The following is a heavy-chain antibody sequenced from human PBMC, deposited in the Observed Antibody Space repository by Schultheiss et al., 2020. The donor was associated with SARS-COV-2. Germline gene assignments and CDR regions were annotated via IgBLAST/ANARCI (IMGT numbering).Heavy chain of an antibody. Sequence: GGSLRLSCAASGFTFSSYGMNWVRQAPGKGLEWVSVIYSGGSTYYADSVKGRFTISRDNSKNTLYLQMNSLRAEDTAVYYCARGEQQLGRAYYYGMDVWGQGTTVTVSS. D-gene: IGHD6-13*01. V-gene: IGHV3-66*01. J-gene: IGHJ6*02. CDR1: GFTFSSYG. CDR3: ARGEQQLGRAYYYGMDV. CDR2: IYSGGST.